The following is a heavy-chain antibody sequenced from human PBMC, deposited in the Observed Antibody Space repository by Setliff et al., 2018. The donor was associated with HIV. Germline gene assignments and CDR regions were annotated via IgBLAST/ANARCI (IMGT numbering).Heavy chain of an antibody. D-gene: IGHD6-13*01. CDR3: AKGRYSSSWYIDY. CDR1: GFTFSDYW. V-gene: IGHV3-7*03. Sequence: PGGSLRLSCAASGFTFSDYWMSWVRQAPGKGLEWVANIKQDGTDKYYVDSVRGRFTISRDNAKNSLYLQMNSLRAEDMALYYCAKGRYSSSWYIDYWGQ. CDR2: IKQDGTDK. J-gene: IGHJ4*02.